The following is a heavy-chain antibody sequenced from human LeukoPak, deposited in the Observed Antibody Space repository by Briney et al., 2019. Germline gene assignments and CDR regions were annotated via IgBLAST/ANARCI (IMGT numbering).Heavy chain of an antibody. V-gene: IGHV3-23*01. CDR2: ISGSGGST. Sequence: PGGSLRLSCAASGFTFSSYAMSWVRQAPGKGLEWVSAISGSGGSTYYADSVKGRFTISRDNSKNTLYLQMNSLRAEDTAVYYCAKAGTRRDSSGYYFDYWGQGTLVTVSS. J-gene: IGHJ4*02. CDR1: GFTFSSYA. D-gene: IGHD3-22*01. CDR3: AKAGTRRDSSGYYFDY.